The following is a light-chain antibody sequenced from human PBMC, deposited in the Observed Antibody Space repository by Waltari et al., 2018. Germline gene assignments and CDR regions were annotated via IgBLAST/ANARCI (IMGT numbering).Light chain of an antibody. V-gene: IGLV1-44*01. Sequence: QSVLTQPPSASGTPGQRVTISCSGSRSSIGSKTVNWYQQLPGMAPKLLIYSNNQRPPGVPDRCSGSKSGTSASLAISGLQSEDEADYYCAAWDDSLKGVFGGGTKLTVL. CDR1: RSSIGSKT. CDR2: SNN. J-gene: IGLJ2*01. CDR3: AAWDDSLKGV.